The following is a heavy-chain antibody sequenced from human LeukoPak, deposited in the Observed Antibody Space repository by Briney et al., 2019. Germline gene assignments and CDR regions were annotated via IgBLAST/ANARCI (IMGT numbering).Heavy chain of an antibody. J-gene: IGHJ4*02. D-gene: IGHD6-25*01. CDR3: ARDGAAAVNY. V-gene: IGHV3-48*03. CDR1: GFSISTFE. CDR2: ISDSGSAI. Sequence: TGGSLRLSCAASGFSISTFEMNCVRQAPGKGLEWVSYISDSGSAIQHADSVRVRFAISRDNAKNTLYLQMNSLRAEDTAVYYCARDGAAAVNYWGQGTLVTVSS.